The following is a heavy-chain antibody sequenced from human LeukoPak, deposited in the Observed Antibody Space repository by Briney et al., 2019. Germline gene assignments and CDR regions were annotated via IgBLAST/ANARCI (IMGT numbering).Heavy chain of an antibody. CDR3: ARRRGAGPTLRYFDWLSNDAFDI. CDR2: INHSGST. D-gene: IGHD3-9*01. V-gene: IGHV4-34*01. Sequence: SETLSLTCAVYGGSFSGYYWSWIRQPPGKGLEWIGEINHSGSTNYNPSLKSRVTISVDTSKNQFSLKLSSVTAADTAVYYCARRRGAGPTLRYFDWLSNDAFDIWGQGTMVTVSS. J-gene: IGHJ3*02. CDR1: GGSFSGYY.